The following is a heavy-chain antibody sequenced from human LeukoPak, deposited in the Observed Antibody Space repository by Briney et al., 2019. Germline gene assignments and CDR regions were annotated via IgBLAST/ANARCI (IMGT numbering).Heavy chain of an antibody. CDR3: ARGKRRFDI. CDR2: ISPSAYST. CDR1: EFTFSDHY. J-gene: IGHJ4*02. Sequence: GGSLRLSCAASEFTFSDHYMTRLRQSPGKGLEWISYISPSAYSTYYADSVKGRFSISRDNAKNSLYLQMNTLRVEDTAIYYCARGKRRFDIWGQGTLVTVSS. V-gene: IGHV3-11*01.